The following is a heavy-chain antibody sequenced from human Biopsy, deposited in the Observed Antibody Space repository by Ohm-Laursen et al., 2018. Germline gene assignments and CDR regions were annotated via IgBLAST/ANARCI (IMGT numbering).Heavy chain of an antibody. CDR1: GSSFTNYY. CDR2: INPNNDNT. CDR3: ARGPRGLVAIAATAYYFDF. V-gene: IGHV1-46*01. Sequence: GSSVTVSCQASGSSFTNYYLHWVRQAPGQGLQWMGRINPNNDNTIYAQQFQGRVTMTKDTSTSTVYMDLSSLTFDDSAVYYCARGPRGLVAIAATAYYFDFWGQGNPVTVSS. D-gene: IGHD3-16*01. J-gene: IGHJ4*02.